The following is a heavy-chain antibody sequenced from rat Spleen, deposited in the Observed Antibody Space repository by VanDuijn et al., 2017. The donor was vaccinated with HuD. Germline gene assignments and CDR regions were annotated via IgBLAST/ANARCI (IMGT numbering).Heavy chain of an antibody. D-gene: IGHD2-1*01. Sequence: EVQLVESDGGLVQPGRSLKLSCEVSGFTFNNYDMAWIRQAPTKGLEWVATISYDGGRNFYRDSVKGRFTISRDNAKSSLYLQMHSLRSEDTATYYCTRDLYLGFAYWGQGTLVTVSS. J-gene: IGHJ3*01. V-gene: IGHV5-29*01. CDR3: TRDLYLGFAY. CDR2: ISYDGGRN. CDR1: GFTFNNYD.